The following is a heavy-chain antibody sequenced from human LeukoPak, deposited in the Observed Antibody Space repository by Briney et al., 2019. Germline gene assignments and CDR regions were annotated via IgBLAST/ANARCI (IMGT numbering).Heavy chain of an antibody. CDR1: GGTFSSYT. CDR3: ARDQRRAYDFWSGYWRYFQY. CDR2: IIPILGIA. Sequence: ASVKVSCKASGGTFSSYTISWVRQAPGQGLEWVGRIIPILGIANYAQKFQGRVTITADKSTNTAYMELSSLRSEDTAVYYCARDQRRAYDFWSGYWRYFQYWGQGTLVTVSS. J-gene: IGHJ1*01. D-gene: IGHD3-3*01. V-gene: IGHV1-69*04.